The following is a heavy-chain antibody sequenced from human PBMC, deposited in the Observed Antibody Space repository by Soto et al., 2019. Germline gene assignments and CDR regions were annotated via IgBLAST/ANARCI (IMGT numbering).Heavy chain of an antibody. J-gene: IGHJ3*02. D-gene: IGHD3-22*01. V-gene: IGHV4-4*07. CDR1: GGSISSYY. Sequence: QVQLQESGPGLVKPSETLSLTCTVSGGSISSYYWSWIRQPAGKGLEWIGRIYTSGSTNYNPSLKSRVTMSVDTSKNQFSLKLSSVTAADTAVYYCARGARYYDSSGYYNDAFDIWGQGTMVTVSS. CDR3: ARGARYYDSSGYYNDAFDI. CDR2: IYTSGST.